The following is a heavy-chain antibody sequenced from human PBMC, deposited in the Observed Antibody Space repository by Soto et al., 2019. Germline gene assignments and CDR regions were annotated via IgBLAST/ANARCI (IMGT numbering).Heavy chain of an antibody. Sequence: QVQLVQSGAEVKKPGASVKVSCKASGYIFTSYDINLVRQATGQRLEWMGWMNPNSGNAGSVQKFQGRVTMTRNTSIGTAYMELSSLRSEDTAVYYCARSHRGYSFADSWGQGTLVSVSS. D-gene: IGHD5-18*01. V-gene: IGHV1-8*02. CDR3: ARSHRGYSFADS. CDR2: MNPNSGNA. CDR1: GYIFTSYD. J-gene: IGHJ4*02.